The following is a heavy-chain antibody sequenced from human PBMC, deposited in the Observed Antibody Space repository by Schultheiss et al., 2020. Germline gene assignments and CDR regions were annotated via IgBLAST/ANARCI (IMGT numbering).Heavy chain of an antibody. CDR3: ARDDYGDYYEGYGMDV. D-gene: IGHD4-17*01. CDR2: ISSSSSYI. CDR1: GFTFSSYS. J-gene: IGHJ6*02. Sequence: GGSLRLSCAASGFTFSSYSMNWVRQAPGKGLEWVSSISSSSSYIYYADSVKGRFTISRDNAKNSLYLQMNSLRAEDTAVYYCARDDYGDYYEGYGMDVWGQGTTVTVSS. V-gene: IGHV3-21*01.